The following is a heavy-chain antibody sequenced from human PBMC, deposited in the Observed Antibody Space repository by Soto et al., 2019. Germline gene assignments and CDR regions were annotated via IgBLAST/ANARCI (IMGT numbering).Heavy chain of an antibody. CDR1: GNSFTTYW. V-gene: IGHV5-51*01. Sequence: XESLKLSWKCSGNSFTTYWIALVRQMPGKGLEWVGIIYPGDSDTRYSPSFEGHVTISVDKSISTAFLQWNSLKASDNAIYYCARHSTSAPKDYWGQGTLVTVSS. J-gene: IGHJ4*01. CDR2: IYPGDSDT. D-gene: IGHD3-10*01. CDR3: ARHSTSAPKDY.